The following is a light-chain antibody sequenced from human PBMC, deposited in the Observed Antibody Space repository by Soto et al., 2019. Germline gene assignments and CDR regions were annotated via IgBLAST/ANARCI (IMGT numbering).Light chain of an antibody. CDR3: QQYNDLST. CDR1: QGISSY. Sequence: DIQLTQSPSFLSASVGDRVTITCRASQGISSYLAWYQQKPGKAPKLLIYAASTLQSGVPSRFSGSGSGTEFTLTISSLQADDFATYYCQQYNDLSTFGGGTKVEIK. V-gene: IGKV1-9*01. J-gene: IGKJ4*01. CDR2: AAS.